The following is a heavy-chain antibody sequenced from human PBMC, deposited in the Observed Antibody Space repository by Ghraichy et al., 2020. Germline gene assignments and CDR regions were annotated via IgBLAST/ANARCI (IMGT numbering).Heavy chain of an antibody. V-gene: IGHV6-1*01. CDR2: TYYRSRWYN. D-gene: IGHD6-19*01. CDR1: GDSVSSNSAA. J-gene: IGHJ6*03. CDR3: AREGGSSGWVGQTYYYYYMDV. Sequence: SQTLLLTCAISGDSVSSNSAAWNWIRQSPSRGLEWLGRTYYRSRWYNDYAVSVKSRITINPDTSKNQFSLQLNSVTPEDTAVYYCAREGGSSGWVGQTYYYYYMDVWGKGTTVTVSS.